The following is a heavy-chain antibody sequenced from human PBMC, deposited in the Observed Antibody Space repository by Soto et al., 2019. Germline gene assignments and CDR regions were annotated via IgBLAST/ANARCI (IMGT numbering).Heavy chain of an antibody. Sequence: PSQTLSLTCAISGDSVSSNSPAWTWIRQSPSRSLEWLGRTYYRSKWYNDYAVSVKSRITINPDTSKNQFSLQLNSVTPEDTAVYYRARGAGEIRRDGYSSGWYLYYYGMDVWGQGTTVTVSS. CDR1: GDSVSSNSPA. CDR3: ARGAGEIRRDGYSSGWYLYYYGMDV. D-gene: IGHD6-19*01. CDR2: TYYRSKWYN. J-gene: IGHJ6*02. V-gene: IGHV6-1*01.